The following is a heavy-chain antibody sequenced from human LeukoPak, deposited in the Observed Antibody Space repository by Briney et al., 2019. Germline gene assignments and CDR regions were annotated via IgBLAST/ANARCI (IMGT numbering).Heavy chain of an antibody. CDR1: GYTFTDFG. CDR2: VSAYNGDR. D-gene: IGHD3-22*01. J-gene: IGHJ4*02. CDR3: ARDLRASTMIFFDY. V-gene: IGHV1-18*01. Sequence: EASVKVSCKASGYTFTDFGISWVRQAPGQGPEWMGWVSAYNGDRKYAQKLQGRVTMTTDTSTSTAYMELRSLTSDDTAVYYCARDLRASTMIFFDYWGQGTLVTVSS.